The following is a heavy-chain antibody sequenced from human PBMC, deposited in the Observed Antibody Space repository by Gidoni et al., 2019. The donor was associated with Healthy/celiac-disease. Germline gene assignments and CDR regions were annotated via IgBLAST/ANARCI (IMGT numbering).Heavy chain of an antibody. J-gene: IGHJ4*02. V-gene: IGHV3-23*01. Sequence: EVQLLESGGGLVQPGGSLRLSCAASGFTFGSHAMSWVRQAPGKGLEWVSAISGSGVSTYYADSVKGRFTISRDNSKNTLYLQMNSLRAEDTAVYYCAKDQGSGITMIVPPGGFDYWGQGTLVTVSS. CDR3: AKDQGSGITMIVPPGGFDY. CDR2: ISGSGVST. CDR1: GFTFGSHA. D-gene: IGHD3-22*01.